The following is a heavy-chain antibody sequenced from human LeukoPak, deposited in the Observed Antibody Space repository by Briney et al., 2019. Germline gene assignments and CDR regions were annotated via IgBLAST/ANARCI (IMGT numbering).Heavy chain of an antibody. CDR1: GGSIGTYY. J-gene: IGHJ4*02. V-gene: IGHV4-59*01. D-gene: IGHD1/OR15-1a*01. CDR2: GSYSGGS. Sequence: SETLSLTCTVSGGSIGTYYWIWMRQPPGKGLEWIGYGSYSGGSKYSPSLKSRVTISVDTSKNQFSLKLTSVTAADTAVYYCARSLGQQFDSWGQGTLTTVSS. CDR3: ARSLGQQFDS.